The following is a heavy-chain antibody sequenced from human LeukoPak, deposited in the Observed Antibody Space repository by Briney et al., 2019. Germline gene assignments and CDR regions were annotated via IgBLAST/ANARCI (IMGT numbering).Heavy chain of an antibody. CDR2: IKQDGSEK. J-gene: IGHJ4*02. V-gene: IGHV3-7*01. CDR3: ARVTYSSSWRV. D-gene: IGHD6-13*01. CDR1: GFTFSSYW. Sequence: PGGSLRLSCAASGFTFSSYWMSWVRQAPGKGLEWVANIKQDGSEKYCVDSVKDRFTISRDNAKNSLYLQMNSLRAEDTAVYYCARVTYSSSWRVWGQGTLVTVSS.